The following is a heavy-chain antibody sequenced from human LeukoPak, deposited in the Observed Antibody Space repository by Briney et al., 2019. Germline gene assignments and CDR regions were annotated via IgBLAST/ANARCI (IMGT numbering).Heavy chain of an antibody. Sequence: GGSLRLSCAASGFTFSSYSMNWVRQAPGKGLEWVSSISSSSSYIYYADSVKGRFTISRDNAKNSLYLQMNSLRAEDTAVYYCARGLGYCSGGSCPRNTYFDYWGQGTQVTVSS. CDR1: GFTFSSYS. J-gene: IGHJ4*02. CDR2: ISSSSSYI. D-gene: IGHD2-15*01. V-gene: IGHV3-21*01. CDR3: ARGLGYCSGGSCPRNTYFDY.